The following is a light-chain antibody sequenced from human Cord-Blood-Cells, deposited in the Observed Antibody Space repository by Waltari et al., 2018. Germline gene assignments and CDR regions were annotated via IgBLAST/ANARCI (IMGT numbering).Light chain of an antibody. J-gene: IGKJ3*01. CDR2: AAS. Sequence: DIQMTQSPSYLSASVGDRVPITCRASQSISSYLNWYQQKPGKAPKLLIYAASSLQSGVPSRFSGSGSGTDFTLTISSLQPEDFATYYCQQSYSTPFTFGPGTKLDIK. CDR1: QSISSY. CDR3: QQSYSTPFT. V-gene: IGKV1-39*01.